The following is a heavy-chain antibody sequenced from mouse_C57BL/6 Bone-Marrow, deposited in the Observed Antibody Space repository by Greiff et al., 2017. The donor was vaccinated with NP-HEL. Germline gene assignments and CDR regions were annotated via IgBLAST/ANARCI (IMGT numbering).Heavy chain of an antibody. V-gene: IGHV10-3*01. CDR3: VRTQSSYYYGSSYWFAY. Sequence: EVQLQQSGGGLVQPKGSLKLSCAASGFTFNTYAMHWVRQAPGKSLEWVARIRSKSSNYATYYADSVKDRFTISRDDSQSMLYLQMNNLKTEDTAMYYCVRTQSSYYYGSSYWFAYWGQGTLVTVSA. CDR1: GFTFNTYA. J-gene: IGHJ3*01. CDR2: IRSKSSNYAT. D-gene: IGHD1-1*01.